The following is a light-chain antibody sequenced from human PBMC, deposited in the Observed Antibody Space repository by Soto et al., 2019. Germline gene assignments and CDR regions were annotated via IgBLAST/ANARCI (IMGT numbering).Light chain of an antibody. CDR2: GAS. CDR3: QQRNNWPWT. J-gene: IGKJ1*01. CDR1: QSVSNRY. Sequence: EIVLTQSPGTLSLSPGQRATLAYRASQSVSNRYLAWYQQKPGQAPRLLIYGASSRATGIPDRFSGSGSGTDFTLTISSLDPEDFAVYYCQQRNNWPWTFGQGTKVDI. V-gene: IGKV3D-20*02.